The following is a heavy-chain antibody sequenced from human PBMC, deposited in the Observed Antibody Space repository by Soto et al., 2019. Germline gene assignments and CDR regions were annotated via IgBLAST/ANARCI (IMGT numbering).Heavy chain of an antibody. CDR2: IYSGGIT. D-gene: IGHD6-13*01. V-gene: IGHV3-53*01. J-gene: IGHJ6*02. Sequence: GESLILSGAGSGFTVISNYMIWVRQSPGEGLEWVSVIYSGGITYYADSVKGRFTISRDNSKNTLYLQMNSLRAEDTAVYYCAGERAQQLAYYYYYGMDVWGQGTTVTVS. CDR3: AGERAQQLAYYYYYGMDV. CDR1: GFTVISNY.